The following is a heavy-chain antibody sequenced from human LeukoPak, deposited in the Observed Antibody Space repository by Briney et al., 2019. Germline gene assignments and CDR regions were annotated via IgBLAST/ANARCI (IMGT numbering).Heavy chain of an antibody. CDR2: ISSSSSTI. CDR3: ARDLGHYYYMDV. J-gene: IGHJ6*03. CDR1: GFTFSSYS. V-gene: IGHV3-48*01. Sequence: PGGSLRLSCAASGFTFSSYSMNWVRQAPGKGLEWVSYISSSSSTIYYADSVKGRFTISRDNAKNSLYLQMNSLRAEDTAVYYCARDLGHYYYMDVWGKGTTVTVSS. D-gene: IGHD7-27*01.